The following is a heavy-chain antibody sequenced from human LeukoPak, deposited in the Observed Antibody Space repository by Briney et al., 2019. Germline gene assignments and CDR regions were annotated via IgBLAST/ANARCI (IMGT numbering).Heavy chain of an antibody. D-gene: IGHD6-13*01. CDR1: GGSISSYY. J-gene: IGHJ4*02. V-gene: IGHV4-59*08. CDR3: ARHVIAAAVWVDY. Sequence: SETLSLTCTVSGGSISSYYWSWIRQPPGKGLEWIGYIYYSGSTNYNPSLKSRVTISVDTSKYQFSLKLSSVTAADTAVYYCARHVIAAAVWVDYWGQGTLVTVSS. CDR2: IYYSGST.